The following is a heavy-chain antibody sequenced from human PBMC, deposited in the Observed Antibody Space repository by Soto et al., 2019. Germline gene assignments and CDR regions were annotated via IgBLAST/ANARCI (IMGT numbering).Heavy chain of an antibody. CDR3: EREGTYPSYYFYMDV. J-gene: IGHJ6*03. CDR2: ISAYNGNT. CDR1: GYTFTSYG. Sequence: ASVKVSCKASGYTFTSYGISWVRQAPGQGLEWMGWISAYNGNTDYAQKLQGRVTMTTDTSTCTAYMELGSLGSDDTAVYYCEREGTYPSYYFYMDVWAKGTTVTVSS. V-gene: IGHV1-18*01.